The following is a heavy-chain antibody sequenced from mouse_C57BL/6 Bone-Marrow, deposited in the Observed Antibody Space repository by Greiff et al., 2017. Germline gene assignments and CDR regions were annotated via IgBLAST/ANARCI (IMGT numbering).Heavy chain of an antibody. CDR3: AIGSNYEAMDY. D-gene: IGHD2-5*01. V-gene: IGHV1-74*01. CDR1: GYTFTSYW. J-gene: IGHJ4*01. Sequence: VKLQQPGAELVKPGASVKVSCKASGYTFTSYWMHWVKQRPGQGLEWIGRLHPSDSDTNYNQKFKGKATLTVDKSSSTAYMQLSSLTSEDSAVYYCAIGSNYEAMDYWGQGTSVTVSS. CDR2: LHPSDSDT.